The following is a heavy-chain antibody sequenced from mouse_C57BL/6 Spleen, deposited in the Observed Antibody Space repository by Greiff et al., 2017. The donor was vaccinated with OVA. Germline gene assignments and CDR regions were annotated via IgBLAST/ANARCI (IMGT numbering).Heavy chain of an antibody. CDR2: IDPADSYT. V-gene: IGHV1-50*01. CDR3: ARTSYGSEFAY. CDR1: GYTFTSYW. Sequence: VQLQQPGAELVKPGASVKLSCKASGYTFTSYWMQWVKQRPGQGLEWIGEIDPADSYTNYNQKVKGKATLTVDTSSSTAYLQLSSLTSEDSAVYCCARTSYGSEFAYWGQGTLVTVSA. D-gene: IGHD2-2*01. J-gene: IGHJ3*01.